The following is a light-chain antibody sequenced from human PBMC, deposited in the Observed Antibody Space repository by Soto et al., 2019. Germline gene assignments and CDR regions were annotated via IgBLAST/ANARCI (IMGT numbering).Light chain of an antibody. CDR2: GAS. CDR3: QQYGSSPIT. CDR1: QSVSSSY. Sequence: EIVLTQSPGTLSLSPGERATLSCRASQSVSSSYLAWYQQKPGQAPRLLIYGASSRATGIPDRFSGSGSGTDLPLTISRLEPEVFSVYYCQQYGSSPITFGQGTRLEIK. J-gene: IGKJ5*01. V-gene: IGKV3-20*01.